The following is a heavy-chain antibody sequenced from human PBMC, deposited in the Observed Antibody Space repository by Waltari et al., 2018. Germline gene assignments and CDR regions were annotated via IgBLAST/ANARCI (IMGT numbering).Heavy chain of an antibody. J-gene: IGHJ5*02. D-gene: IGHD3-10*01. Sequence: QVQLVESGGGVVQPGMSLRLSCAASGFSLSHFGMHWVRQAPGKGLEWVALSAFDGRTADYADSVRGRFTISRDNSKNTLYLDINTLSVDDTAIYYCAKDAFGNTYLDHWGQGTLVTVSS. V-gene: IGHV3-30*02. CDR1: GFSLSHFG. CDR2: SAFDGRTA. CDR3: AKDAFGNTYLDH.